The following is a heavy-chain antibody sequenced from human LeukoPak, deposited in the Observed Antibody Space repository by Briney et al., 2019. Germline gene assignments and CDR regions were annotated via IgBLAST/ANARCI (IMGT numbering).Heavy chain of an antibody. Sequence: GASVKVSCKASGYTFTNYFIQWVRQAAGQGLEWMGIINPSDISTNYAQKFQGRVTMTRDTTTSTVFMELSRLRSEDTAVYYCARLVEPYGLDVWGQGTTVTVS. V-gene: IGHV1-46*01. J-gene: IGHJ6*02. CDR3: ARLVEPYGLDV. CDR1: GYTFTNYF. CDR2: INPSDIST. D-gene: IGHD1-1*01.